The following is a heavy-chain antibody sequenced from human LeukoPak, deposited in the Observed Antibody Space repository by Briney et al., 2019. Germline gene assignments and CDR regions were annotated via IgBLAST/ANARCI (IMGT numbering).Heavy chain of an antibody. CDR1: GGSISSSTYY. CDR3: ARGRRIAVMDY. Sequence: SETLSLTCTVSGGSISSSTYYWAWIRQPPGKGLEWIGSIYYSGSTYYNPSLKSRVTMSVDTSKNQFSLRLSAVTAADTAVYYCARGRRIAVMDYWGQGTLVTVSS. V-gene: IGHV4-39*01. CDR2: IYYSGST. J-gene: IGHJ4*02. D-gene: IGHD6-19*01.